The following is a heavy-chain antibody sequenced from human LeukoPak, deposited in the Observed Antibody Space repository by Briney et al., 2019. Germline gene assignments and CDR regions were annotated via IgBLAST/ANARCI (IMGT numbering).Heavy chain of an antibody. V-gene: IGHV3-20*04. J-gene: IGHJ6*03. CDR3: ARREHYYDSSGYYGDNYYYYMDV. CDR1: GFTFDDYG. D-gene: IGHD3-22*01. Sequence: GGSLRLSCAASGFTFDDYGMSWVRQAPGKGLEWVSGINWNGGSTGYADSVKGRFTISRDNAENSLYLQMNSLRAEDTALYYCARREHYYDSSGYYGDNYYYYMDVWGKGTTVTVSS. CDR2: INWNGGST.